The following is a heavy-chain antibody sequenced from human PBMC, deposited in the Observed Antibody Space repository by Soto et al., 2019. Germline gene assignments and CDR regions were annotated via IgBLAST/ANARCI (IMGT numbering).Heavy chain of an antibody. V-gene: IGHV1-69*02. Sequence: QVQLVQSGAEVKKPGSSVKVSCKASGGTFSSYTISWVRQAPGQGLEWMGRIIPILGIANYAQKFQGRVTITADKSTSTAYMELSSLRSEDTAVYYCARGSAPGDSSGLEIDYWGQGTLVTVSS. D-gene: IGHD3-22*01. CDR3: ARGSAPGDSSGLEIDY. CDR1: GGTFSSYT. J-gene: IGHJ4*02. CDR2: IIPILGIA.